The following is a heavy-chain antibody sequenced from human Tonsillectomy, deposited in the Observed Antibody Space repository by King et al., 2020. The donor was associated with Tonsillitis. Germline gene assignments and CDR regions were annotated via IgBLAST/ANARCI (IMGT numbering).Heavy chain of an antibody. CDR1: GFTFSRYA. CDR3: ARDWGDIAVVPTAGPFDY. D-gene: IGHD2-2*01. J-gene: IGHJ4*02. Sequence: VQLVESGGDLVQPGGSLRLSCAVSGFTFSRYAMSWVRQAPGKGLEWVSAISGSGGSTYYADSVKGRFTISRDNSKNTLYLQMNSLRADDTAVFYCARDWGDIAVVPTAGPFDYWGQGTLVTVSS. V-gene: IGHV3-23*04. CDR2: ISGSGGST.